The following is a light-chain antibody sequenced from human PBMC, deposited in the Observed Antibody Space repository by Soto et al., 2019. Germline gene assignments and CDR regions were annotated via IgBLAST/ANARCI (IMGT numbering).Light chain of an antibody. Sequence: EIELTQSPGTLSLSPGERATLSCRASPSISSTYLAWYQQKPGQAPRLLIYGASSRATGIPDRFSGSGSGTDFTLTISRLEPEDFAVYYCQQYDSSAYTFGQGTKLEIK. V-gene: IGKV3-20*01. CDR1: PSISSTY. J-gene: IGKJ2*01. CDR2: GAS. CDR3: QQYDSSAYT.